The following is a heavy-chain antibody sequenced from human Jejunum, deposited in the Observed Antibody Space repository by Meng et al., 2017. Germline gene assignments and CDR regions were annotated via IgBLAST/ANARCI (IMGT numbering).Heavy chain of an antibody. CDR3: ARALYDPVRGYYFDL. Sequence: GESLKISCAASEFTVSSTYLSWVRQAPGTGLEWVSIIYGGGTTYYADSVKGRFTISRDNSRNTLYLQMNSLRDEDTAVYYCARALYDPVRGYYFDLWGQGTLVTVSS. CDR2: IYGGGTT. V-gene: IGHV3-53*01. J-gene: IGHJ4*02. CDR1: EFTVSSTY. D-gene: IGHD3-9*01.